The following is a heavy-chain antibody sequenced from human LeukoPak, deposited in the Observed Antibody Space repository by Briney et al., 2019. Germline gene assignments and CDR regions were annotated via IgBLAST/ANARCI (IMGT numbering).Heavy chain of an antibody. Sequence: GGSLRLSCAASGFTFDDYAMHWVRHAPGKGLGWVSGITWNRDNIGYGDSVKGRFTISRDNVKNVLYLQMASLRPEDTALYYCAKDLSSAITSALVLDVWGQGTTVIVSS. CDR1: GFTFDDYA. J-gene: IGHJ6*02. D-gene: IGHD3-22*01. V-gene: IGHV3-9*01. CDR3: AKDLSSAITSALVLDV. CDR2: ITWNRDNI.